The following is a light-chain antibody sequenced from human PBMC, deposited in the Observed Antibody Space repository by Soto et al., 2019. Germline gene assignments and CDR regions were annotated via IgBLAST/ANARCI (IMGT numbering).Light chain of an antibody. J-gene: IGKJ5*01. Sequence: DIHMTQSPSTLSASVGYRFTITCRASQSISSYLNWYQQKPVTAPKLLIYAASSSQSAVPSRFSGSGSGTDFTLTLSRLQPEDFETYYCQQSYSNPITFGQGTRLE. CDR3: QQSYSNPIT. V-gene: IGKV1-39*01. CDR1: QSISSY. CDR2: AAS.